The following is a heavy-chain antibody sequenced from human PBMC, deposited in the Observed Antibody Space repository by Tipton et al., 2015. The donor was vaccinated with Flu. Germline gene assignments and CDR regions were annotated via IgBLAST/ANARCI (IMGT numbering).Heavy chain of an antibody. Sequence: GLVKPSDTLSLTCSVSGDSMGSGYFWGWIRQPPGQGLEWVSHISSSGTTINYADSVKGRFTISRDNAKNSLYLQMNSLRAEDTAVYYCARDHPPSITVLGEITDYFGMAVWGQGTTVTVSS. D-gene: IGHD3-3*01. J-gene: IGHJ6*02. CDR3: ARDHPPSITVLGEITDYFGMAV. CDR1: GDSMGSGYF. V-gene: IGHV3-11*01. CDR2: ISSSGTTI.